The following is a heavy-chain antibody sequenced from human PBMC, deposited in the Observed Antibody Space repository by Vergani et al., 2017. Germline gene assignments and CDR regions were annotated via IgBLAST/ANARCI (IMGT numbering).Heavy chain of an antibody. Sequence: QVTLKESGPVLLKPTETLTLTCTVSGFSLSNARMGVSWIRQPPGKALEWLAHIFSNDEKSYSTSLKSRLTISKDTSKSQVGLTMTNMDPVDTATYYCARTLLELEHEGYFDYWGQGTLVTVSS. CDR1: GFSLSNARMG. J-gene: IGHJ4*02. CDR2: IFSNDEK. CDR3: ARTLLELEHEGYFDY. D-gene: IGHD1/OR15-1a*01. V-gene: IGHV2-26*01.